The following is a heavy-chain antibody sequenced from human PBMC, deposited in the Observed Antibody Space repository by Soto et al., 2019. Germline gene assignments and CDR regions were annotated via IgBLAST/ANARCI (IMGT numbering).Heavy chain of an antibody. V-gene: IGHV1-18*04. CDR2: ISAYNGNT. CDR3: AIDQQYRSSSGYCGMNV. D-gene: IGHD6-6*01. Sequence: ASLKFFFRASGYTFTSYCISWVRQAPGQWLGLMGWISAYNGNTNYAHKLQGRVTITTDTSTSTAYMELRSLRSDDTAVYYCAIDQQYRSSSGYCGMNVWGQGTTVTVSS. J-gene: IGHJ6*02. CDR1: GYTFTSYC.